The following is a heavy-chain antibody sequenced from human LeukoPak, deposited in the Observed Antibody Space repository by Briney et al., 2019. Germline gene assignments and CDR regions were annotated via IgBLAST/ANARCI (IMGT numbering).Heavy chain of an antibody. CDR3: AHLGYDILTGYYN. V-gene: IGHV3-23*01. CDR1: GFTFDDYA. Sequence: GGSLRLSCAASGFTFDDYAMHWVRQAPGKGLEWVSLISGSGGSTYYADSVKARFTVSRDNSKNMLYLQMNSLRAEDTAVYYCAHLGYDILTGYYNWGQGTLVFVSS. CDR2: ISGSGGST. D-gene: IGHD3-9*01. J-gene: IGHJ4*02.